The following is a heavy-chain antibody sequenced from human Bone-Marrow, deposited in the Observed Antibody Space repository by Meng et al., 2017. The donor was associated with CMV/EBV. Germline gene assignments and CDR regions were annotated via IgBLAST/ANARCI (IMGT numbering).Heavy chain of an antibody. D-gene: IGHD1-26*01. V-gene: IGHV3-7*01. CDR3: ASPVLSGGSDY. CDR2: IKQDGSEK. Sequence: GESLKISCAASGFTFSSYWMSWVRQAPGKGLEWVANIKQDGSEKYYVDSVKGRFTISRDNAKNSLYLQMNSLRAEDTAVYYCASPVLSGGSDYWGQGTLVTVSS. CDR1: GFTFSSYW. J-gene: IGHJ4*02.